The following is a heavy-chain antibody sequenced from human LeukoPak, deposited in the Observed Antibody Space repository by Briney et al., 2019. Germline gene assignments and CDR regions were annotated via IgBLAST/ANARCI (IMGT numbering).Heavy chain of an antibody. V-gene: IGHV4-4*02. J-gene: IGHJ4*02. Sequence: PSGTLSLTCTVSGGSISTNNWWSWVRQPPGKGLEWIGEIYPSGRTNYNPSLRSRVTISVDKSNNEFSLRMSSVTAADTAVYYCAREGSFNDYYGATSEFDFWGQGTLVTVSS. CDR2: IYPSGRT. CDR1: GGSISTNNW. CDR3: AREGSFNDYYGATSEFDF. D-gene: IGHD3-10*01.